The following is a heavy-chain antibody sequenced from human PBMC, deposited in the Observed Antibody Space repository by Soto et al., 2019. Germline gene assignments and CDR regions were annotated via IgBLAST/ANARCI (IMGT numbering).Heavy chain of an antibody. CDR3: ARDPTPVGGDPRTGMDV. Sequence: RASVKVSCKASGGTFSSYAISWVRQAPGQGLEWMGGIIPIFGTANYAQKFQGRVTITADKSTSTAYMELSSLRSEDTAVYYCARDPTPVGGDPRTGMDVWGQGTTVTVS. D-gene: IGHD2-21*02. V-gene: IGHV1-69*06. CDR1: GGTFSSYA. CDR2: IIPIFGTA. J-gene: IGHJ6*02.